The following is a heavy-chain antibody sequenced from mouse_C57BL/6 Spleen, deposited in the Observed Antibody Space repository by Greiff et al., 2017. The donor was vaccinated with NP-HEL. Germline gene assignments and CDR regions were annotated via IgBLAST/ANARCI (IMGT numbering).Heavy chain of an antibody. J-gene: IGHJ4*01. CDR3: ARKPYYYGSSYAMGY. Sequence: VKLVESGPGLVQPSQSLSITCTVSGFSLTSYGVHWVRQSPGKGLEWLGVIWSGGSTDYNAAFISRLSISKDNSKSQVFFKMNSLQADDTAIYYCARKPYYYGSSYAMGYWGQGTSVTVSS. D-gene: IGHD1-1*01. V-gene: IGHV2-2*01. CDR1: GFSLTSYG. CDR2: IWSGGST.